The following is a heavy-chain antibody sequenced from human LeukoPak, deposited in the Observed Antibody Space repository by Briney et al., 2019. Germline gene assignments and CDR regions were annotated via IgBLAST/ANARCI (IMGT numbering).Heavy chain of an antibody. Sequence: ESLKISCKGSGYSFTSYWIGWVRQMPGKGLEWMGIIYPGDSDTRYSPSFQGQVTISADKSISTAYLQWSSLKASDTAMYYCARHKCNWNYLHYFDYWGQGTLVTVSS. CDR2: IYPGDSDT. J-gene: IGHJ4*02. CDR3: ARHKCNWNYLHYFDY. D-gene: IGHD1-7*01. CDR1: GYSFTSYW. V-gene: IGHV5-51*01.